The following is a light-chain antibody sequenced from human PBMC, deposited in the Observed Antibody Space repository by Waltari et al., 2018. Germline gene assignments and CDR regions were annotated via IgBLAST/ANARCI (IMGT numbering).Light chain of an antibody. Sequence: EVVLTQSPATLSLSPGERVTLSCRASQTVSTYLAWYHQKPGQAPRLLIYDASNRATGIPARFSGSGSGTDFTLTISSLEPDDFGLYYCQQRSSWPLTFGGGSKVEIK. CDR3: QQRSSWPLT. CDR1: QTVSTY. CDR2: DAS. V-gene: IGKV3-11*01. J-gene: IGKJ4*01.